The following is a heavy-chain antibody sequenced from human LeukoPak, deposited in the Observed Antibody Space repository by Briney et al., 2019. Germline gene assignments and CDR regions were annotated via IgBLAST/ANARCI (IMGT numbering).Heavy chain of an antibody. J-gene: IGHJ6*04. CDR1: GFTFSSYA. Sequence: PGRSLRLSCAASGFTFSSYAMHWVRQAPGKGLEWVAVISYDGSNKYYADSVKGRFTISRDNSKNTLYLQMNSLRAEDTAVYYCAKNADYYGSGSYAQGYYGMDVWGKGTTVTVSS. CDR2: ISYDGSNK. CDR3: AKNADYYGSGSYAQGYYGMDV. V-gene: IGHV3-30-3*02. D-gene: IGHD3-10*01.